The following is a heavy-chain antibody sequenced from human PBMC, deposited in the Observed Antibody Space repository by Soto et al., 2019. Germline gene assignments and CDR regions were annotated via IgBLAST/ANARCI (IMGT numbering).Heavy chain of an antibody. V-gene: IGHV5-10-1*01. CDR3: ARSITAYCSGGSCYSLHVSFDP. J-gene: IGHJ5*02. CDR1: GYSFTSYW. Sequence: PGESLKISCKGSGYSFTSYWISWVRQMPGKGLEWVGRIDPSDSYTNYSPSFQGHVTISADKSISTAYLQWSSLKASDTAMYYCARSITAYCSGGSCYSLHVSFDPWGQGTLVTVSS. CDR2: IDPSDSYT. D-gene: IGHD2-15*01.